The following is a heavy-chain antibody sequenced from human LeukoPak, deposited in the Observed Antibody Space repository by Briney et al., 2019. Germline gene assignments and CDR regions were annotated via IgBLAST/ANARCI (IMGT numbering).Heavy chain of an antibody. CDR2: IYYSGST. Sequence: SETLSLTCTVSGGSISSSSYYWGWIRQPPGKGLEWIGSIYYSGSTYYNPSLKSRVTMSVDTSKNQFSLKLSSVTAADTAVYYCARGKGAAATFGAFDIWGQGTMVTASS. J-gene: IGHJ3*02. V-gene: IGHV4-39*07. D-gene: IGHD6-13*01. CDR1: GGSISSSSYY. CDR3: ARGKGAAATFGAFDI.